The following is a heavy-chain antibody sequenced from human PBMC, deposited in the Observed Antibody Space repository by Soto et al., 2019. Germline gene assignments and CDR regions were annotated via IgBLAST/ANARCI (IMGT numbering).Heavy chain of an antibody. J-gene: IGHJ5*02. V-gene: IGHV3-66*01. Sequence: GGSLRLSCAASGSTVSSNYMSWVRQAPGKGLEWVSVIYSGGSTYYADSVKGRFTISRDNSKNTLYLQVNSLRAEDTAVYYCAREQQLPEGGENWFDPWGQGTLVTVSS. CDR2: IYSGGST. CDR3: AREQQLPEGGENWFDP. CDR1: GSTVSSNY. D-gene: IGHD6-13*01.